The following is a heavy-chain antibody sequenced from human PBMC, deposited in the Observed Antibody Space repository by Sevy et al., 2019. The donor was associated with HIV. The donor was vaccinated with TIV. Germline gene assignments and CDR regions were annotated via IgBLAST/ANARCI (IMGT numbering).Heavy chain of an antibody. J-gene: IGHJ4*02. V-gene: IGHV3-23*01. CDR2: INGRGGST. CDR3: ARPSPRIAAAASAFYDN. CDR1: GYSFSSYA. D-gene: IGHD6-13*01. Sequence: GGSLRLSCVVSGYSFSSYAISWVRQAPGKGLEWVSTINGRGGSTYYADSVKGRFTIPRDKPKNTLFLQMINLRVDDTAIYYCARPSPRIAAAASAFYDNWGQGTLVTVSS.